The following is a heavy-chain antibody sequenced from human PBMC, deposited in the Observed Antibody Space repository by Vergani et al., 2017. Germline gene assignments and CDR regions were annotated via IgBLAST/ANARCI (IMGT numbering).Heavy chain of an antibody. CDR2: IYYSGST. Sequence: QLQLQESGPGLVKPSETLSLTCTVSGGSISSSSYYWGWIRQPPGKGLEWIGSIYYSGSTYYNPSLKSRVTISVDTSKNQFSLKLSSVTAADTAVYYCASDPYYYDCSGYDYWGQGTLVTVSS. J-gene: IGHJ4*02. V-gene: IGHV4-39*07. CDR3: ASDPYYYDCSGYDY. D-gene: IGHD3-22*01. CDR1: GGSISSSSYY.